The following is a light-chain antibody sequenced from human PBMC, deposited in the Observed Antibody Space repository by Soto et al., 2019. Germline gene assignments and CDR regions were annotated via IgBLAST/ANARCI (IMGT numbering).Light chain of an antibody. J-gene: IGLJ2*01. CDR1: SSNIGAGYD. V-gene: IGLV1-40*01. Sequence: QSVLTQPPSVSGAPGQRVTISCTGTSSNIGAGYDVHWYQRLPGTAPKLLIYTNSNRPSGVPDRFSGSKSGTSASLAITGLQADDEADYYCQSYDTSLSGSVFGGGTKLTVL. CDR2: TNS. CDR3: QSYDTSLSGSV.